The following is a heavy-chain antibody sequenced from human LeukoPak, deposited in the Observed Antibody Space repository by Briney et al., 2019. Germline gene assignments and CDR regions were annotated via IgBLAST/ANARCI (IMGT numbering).Heavy chain of an antibody. V-gene: IGHV3-48*01. J-gene: IGHJ4*02. CDR1: GFTFSTYS. Sequence: GGSLRLSCAASGFTFSTYSMNWVRQTPGKGLEWVSYISTSSTTIYYADSVRGRFTISRDNAKNSLYLQMNGLSADDTAVYYCARDRPAAYWGQGTLVTVSS. CDR2: ISTSSTTI. CDR3: ARDRPAAY.